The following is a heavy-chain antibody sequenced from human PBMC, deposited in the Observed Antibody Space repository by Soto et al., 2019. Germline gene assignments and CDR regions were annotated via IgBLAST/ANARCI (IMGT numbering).Heavy chain of an antibody. J-gene: IGHJ3*02. V-gene: IGHV4-31*03. Sequence: KPSETLSLTCTVSGGSISSGGYYWSWIRQHPGKGLEWIGYIYYSGSTYYNPSLKSRVTISVDTSKNQFSLKLSSVTAADTAVYYCARGCSGGSCYFDDAFDIWGQGTMVTVSS. CDR1: GGSISSGGYY. CDR3: ARGCSGGSCYFDDAFDI. D-gene: IGHD2-15*01. CDR2: IYYSGST.